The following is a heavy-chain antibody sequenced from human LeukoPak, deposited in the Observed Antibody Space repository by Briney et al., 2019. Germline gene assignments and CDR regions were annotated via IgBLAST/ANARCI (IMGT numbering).Heavy chain of an antibody. CDR1: GFTFSSYS. J-gene: IGHJ4*02. CDR3: SRDVDQWLFLVYYLDY. D-gene: IGHD6-19*01. CDR2: ISSGSTTI. V-gene: IGHV3-48*01. Sequence: PGGSLRLSCATSGFTFSSYSMSWVRQAPGKGLEWVSYISSGSTTIYYADSVKGRFTISRDNAKNSLYLQMNSLRAEDTAVYYCSRDVDQWLFLVYYLDYWGQGTLVTVSS.